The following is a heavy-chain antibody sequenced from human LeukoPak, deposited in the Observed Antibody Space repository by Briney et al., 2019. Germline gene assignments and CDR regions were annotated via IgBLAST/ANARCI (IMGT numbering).Heavy chain of an antibody. D-gene: IGHD3-22*01. J-gene: IGHJ4*02. CDR3: AREFPYYYDTSGYHLDY. CDR2: ISSSGSTI. CDR1: GFTFSSYE. V-gene: IGHV3-48*03. Sequence: GGSLRLSCAAPGFTFSSYEVNWVRQAPGKGLEWVSYISSSGSTIYYADSVKGRFTISRDNAKNSLYLQMNSLSAEDTAVYYCAREFPYYYDTSGYHLDYWGQGTLVTVSS.